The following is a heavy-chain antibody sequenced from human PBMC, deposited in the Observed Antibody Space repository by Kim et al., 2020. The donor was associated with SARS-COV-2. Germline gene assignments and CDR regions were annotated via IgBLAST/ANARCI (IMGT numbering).Heavy chain of an antibody. CDR1: GFTFSSYS. CDR3: ASIPASVTGGRSQAARPSVDDY. Sequence: GGSLRLSCAASGFTFSSYSMNWVRQAPGKGLEWVSSISSSSSYIYYADSVKGRFTISRDNAKNSLYLQMNSLRAEDTAVYYCASIPASVTGGRSQAARPSVDDYWGQGTLVTVSS. CDR2: ISSSSSYI. V-gene: IGHV3-21*01. D-gene: IGHD6-6*01. J-gene: IGHJ4*02.